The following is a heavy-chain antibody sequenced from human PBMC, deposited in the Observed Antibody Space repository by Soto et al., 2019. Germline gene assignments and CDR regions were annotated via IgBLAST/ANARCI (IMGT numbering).Heavy chain of an antibody. Sequence: XXTLSLPFAVYGGSFSGYYWDWILQPPGKGLEWIGEINHSESTNSTPSLKSRVTISVDTSKNQFSLKLSSVTAADTVVFYCARVSGIYYSGMGVWGQGTTVTVSS. CDR1: GGSFSGYY. D-gene: IGHD3-10*01. CDR2: INHSEST. CDR3: ARVSGIYYSGMGV. V-gene: IGHV4-34*01. J-gene: IGHJ6*02.